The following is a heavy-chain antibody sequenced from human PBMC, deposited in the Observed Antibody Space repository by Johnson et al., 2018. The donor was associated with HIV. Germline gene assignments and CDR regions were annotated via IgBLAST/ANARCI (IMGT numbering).Heavy chain of an antibody. Sequence: QLVESWGGLVKPAWSPRLSCAASQFTFSRYYMNCVRQAPGNGLELVGQVNPNGGNTYLIDSGKERFNTSRDNAKNTLHLQMNSLRAEDTAVYYCAKDRRASDPRGAFDIWGQGTMVTVSS. CDR3: AKDRRASDPRGAFDI. J-gene: IGHJ3*02. V-gene: IGHV3-25*05. CDR1: QFTFSRYY. CDR2: VNPNGGNT.